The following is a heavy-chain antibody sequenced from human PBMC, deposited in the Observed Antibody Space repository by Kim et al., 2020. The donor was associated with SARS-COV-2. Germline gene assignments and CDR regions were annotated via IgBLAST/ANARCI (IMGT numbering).Heavy chain of an antibody. CDR3: AKGAPLLLWFGGGFDY. Sequence: SVKGRFTISRDNSKNTLYLQMNSLRAEDTAVYYCAKGAPLLLWFGGGFDYWGQGTLVTVSS. D-gene: IGHD3-10*01. J-gene: IGHJ4*02. V-gene: IGHV3-23*01.